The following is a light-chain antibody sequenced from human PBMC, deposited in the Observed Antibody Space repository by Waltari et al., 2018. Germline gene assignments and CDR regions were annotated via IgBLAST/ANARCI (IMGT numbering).Light chain of an antibody. J-gene: IGKJ1*01. V-gene: IGKV2-30*02. CDR3: MQGTHWPPT. CDR2: KVS. CDR1: QSLVHSDGNTY. Sequence: DVVLTQSPLSLPVTLGQPASISCRSRQSLVHSDGNTYLNWFHQRPGQSPRRLIYKVSNRDSGVPDRFSGSGSGADFTLKISRVEAEDVGIFYCMQGTHWPPTFGQGTKVEIK.